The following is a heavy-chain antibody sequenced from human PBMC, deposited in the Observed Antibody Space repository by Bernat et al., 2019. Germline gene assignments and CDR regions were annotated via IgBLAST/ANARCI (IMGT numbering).Heavy chain of an antibody. D-gene: IGHD3-9*01. V-gene: IGHV3-66*01. Sequence: EVQLVESGGGLVQPGGSLRLSCAASGLTVSSNYMSWVRQGPGKGLEFVSVIYGDGTTHYADSVKGRFTISRDNSKNMLYLQMNSLRAEDTAVYYCARGGGLDWGVTNFDYWGQGTLVTVS. CDR2: IYGDGTT. CDR1: GLTVSSNY. CDR3: ARGGGLDWGVTNFDY. J-gene: IGHJ4*02.